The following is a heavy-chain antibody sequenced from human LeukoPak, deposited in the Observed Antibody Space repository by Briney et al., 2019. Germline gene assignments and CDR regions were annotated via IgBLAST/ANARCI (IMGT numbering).Heavy chain of an antibody. CDR2: ISSSGSTI. Sequence: GGSLRLSCAASGFTFSDYYMSWIRQAPGKGLEWVSYISSSGSTIYYADSVKGRFTISRDNAKNSLYLQMNSLRAEDTAVYYCNRGPIQLWLYYGMDVWGQGTTVIVSS. J-gene: IGHJ6*02. V-gene: IGHV3-11*01. CDR1: GFTFSDYY. CDR3: NRGPIQLWLYYGMDV. D-gene: IGHD5-18*01.